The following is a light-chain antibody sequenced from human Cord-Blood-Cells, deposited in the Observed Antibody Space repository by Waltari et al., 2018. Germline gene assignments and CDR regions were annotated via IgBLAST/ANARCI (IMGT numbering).Light chain of an antibody. CDR2: DVS. CDR3: SSYTSSSTWV. Sequence: QSALTQPASVSGSPGQSITISCTGTSSDVGGYNYVSWYQPHPGKAPKLRIYDVSHRPSGVSNRFSGSKSGNTASLTISGLQAEDEADYYCSSYTSSSTWVFGGGTKLTVL. CDR1: SSDVGGYNY. V-gene: IGLV2-14*01. J-gene: IGLJ3*02.